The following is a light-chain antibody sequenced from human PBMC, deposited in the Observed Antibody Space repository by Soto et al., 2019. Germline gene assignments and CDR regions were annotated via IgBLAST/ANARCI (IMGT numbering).Light chain of an antibody. CDR2: DNN. J-gene: IGLJ2*01. CDR1: SSNIGNNY. CDR3: GTWDSSLSAVV. V-gene: IGLV1-51*01. Sequence: QSVLTQPPSVSAAPGQKVTISCSGSSSNIGNNYVSWYQHLPKTAPKLLIYDNNKRPSGIPDRFSGSKSGTSATLGITGLQTGVEADYYCGTWDSSLSAVVFGGGTKLSVL.